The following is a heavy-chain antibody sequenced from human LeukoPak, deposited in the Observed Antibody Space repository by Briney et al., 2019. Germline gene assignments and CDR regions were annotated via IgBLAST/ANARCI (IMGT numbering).Heavy chain of an antibody. V-gene: IGHV3-23*01. Sequence: GGSLRLSCAASGFSFSSYAMSWVRQAPGKGLEWVSAISGSGGSTYYADSVKGRFTISRDNSKNTLYVQMNSLRVEDTAVYYCAREDSNNYGSGSHYNDDCWGQGTLVTVSS. CDR2: ISGSGGST. CDR3: AREDSNNYGSGSHYNDDC. J-gene: IGHJ4*02. D-gene: IGHD3-10*01. CDR1: GFSFSSYA.